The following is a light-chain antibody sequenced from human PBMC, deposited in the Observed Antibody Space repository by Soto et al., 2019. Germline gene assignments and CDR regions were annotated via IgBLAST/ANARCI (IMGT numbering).Light chain of an antibody. CDR1: QSVSSN. J-gene: IGKJ4*01. CDR2: GAS. CDR3: QQYNNWPPLT. Sequence: EIVMTQSPATLSVSPGERATLSCRASQSVSSNLPWYQQKPGQAPRLLIYGASTRATGIPARFSGSGSGTEFTLPISSLQSEDFAVYYCQQYNNWPPLTLGGGTKVEIK. V-gene: IGKV3-15*01.